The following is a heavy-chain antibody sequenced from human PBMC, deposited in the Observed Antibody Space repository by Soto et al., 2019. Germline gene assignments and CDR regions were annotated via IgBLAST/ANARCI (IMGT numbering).Heavy chain of an antibody. CDR1: GYTFTSYG. J-gene: IGHJ5*02. Sequence: QVQLVQSGAEVKKPGASVKVSCKASGYTFTSYGISWVRQAPGQGLEWTGWISAYNGNTNYAQKLQGRVTMTTDTSTSTAYMELRSLRSDDTAVYYCARDPSFSSWQTNNWFDPWGQGTLVTVSS. V-gene: IGHV1-18*01. D-gene: IGHD6-13*01. CDR3: ARDPSFSSWQTNNWFDP. CDR2: ISAYNGNT.